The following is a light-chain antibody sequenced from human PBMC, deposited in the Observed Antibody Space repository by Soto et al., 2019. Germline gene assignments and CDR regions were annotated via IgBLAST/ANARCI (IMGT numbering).Light chain of an antibody. J-gene: IGKJ1*01. CDR3: QKYTSAPRT. CDR2: AAS. Sequence: DIQMTQSPSSLSASVGDRVTITCRASQGISNYLAWYQQKPGNVPKLLIYAASTLQSGVPSRFSGSGSGTDFTLTISSLQPEYVATYYCQKYTSAPRTFVQGTKVEIK. V-gene: IGKV1-27*01. CDR1: QGISNY.